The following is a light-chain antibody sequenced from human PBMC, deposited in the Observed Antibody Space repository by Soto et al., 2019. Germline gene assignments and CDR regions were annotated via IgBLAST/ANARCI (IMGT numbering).Light chain of an antibody. CDR3: SSFAGNNNL. Sequence: QSVLTQPPSASGSPGQSVTISCTGTSSDVGGYDLVSWYQQHPGKAPKLILYEVAKRPSGVPARFSGSKSGNTASLTVSGLHDDDESDYYCSSFAGNNNLFGGGTKLTVL. CDR1: SSDVGGYDL. CDR2: EVA. V-gene: IGLV2-8*01. J-gene: IGLJ2*01.